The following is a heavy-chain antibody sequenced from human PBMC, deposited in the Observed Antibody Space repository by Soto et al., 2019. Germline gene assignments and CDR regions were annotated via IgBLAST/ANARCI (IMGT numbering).Heavy chain of an antibody. CDR1: GGSISSGGYS. D-gene: IGHD1-26*01. J-gene: IGHJ6*02. CDR2: IYHSGST. CDR3: ARSGRSRYYYYYGMDV. V-gene: IGHV4-30-2*01. Sequence: SETLSLTCAVSGGSISSGGYSWSWIRQPPGKGLECIGYIYHSGSTYYNPSLKSRVTISVDRSKNQFSLKLSSVTAADTAVYYCARSGRSRYYYYYGMDVWGQGTTVTVSS.